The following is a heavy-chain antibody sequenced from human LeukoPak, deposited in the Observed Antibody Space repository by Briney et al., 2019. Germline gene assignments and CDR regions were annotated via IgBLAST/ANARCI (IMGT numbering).Heavy chain of an antibody. Sequence: ASVKVSCKASGYTSTGYYMHWVRQAPGQGLEWMGWINPNSGGTNYAQKFQGRVTMTRDTSISTAYMELSRLRSDDTAVYYCARSGLVHDAFDIWGQGTMVTVSS. D-gene: IGHD6-19*01. CDR3: ARSGLVHDAFDI. CDR1: GYTSTGYY. CDR2: INPNSGGT. V-gene: IGHV1-2*02. J-gene: IGHJ3*02.